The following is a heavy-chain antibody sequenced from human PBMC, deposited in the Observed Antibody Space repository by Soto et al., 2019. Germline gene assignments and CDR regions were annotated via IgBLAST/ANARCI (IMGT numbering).Heavy chain of an antibody. D-gene: IGHD3-10*01. J-gene: IGHJ6*02. CDR3: AAEADRGDYYYYYGMDV. V-gene: IGHV1-58*01. CDR2: IVVGSGNT. CDR1: GFTFTSSA. Sequence: QMQLVQSGPEVKKPGTSVKVSCKASGFTFTSSAVQWVRQARGQRLEWIGWIVVGSGNTNYAQKFQERVTITRDMSTSTAYMELSSLSSEDTAVYYCAAEADRGDYYYYYGMDVWGQGTTVTVSS.